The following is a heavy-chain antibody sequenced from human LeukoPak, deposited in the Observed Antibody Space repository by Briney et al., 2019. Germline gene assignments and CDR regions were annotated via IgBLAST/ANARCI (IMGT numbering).Heavy chain of an antibody. Sequence: ASVKVSCKASGYTFTGYYMHWVRQAPGQGLEWMGWINPNSGGTNFAQKFQGRVTVTRDTSISTAYMELSRLRSDDTAVYYCARDLAAAGKGGYWFDPWGQGTLVTVSS. D-gene: IGHD6-13*01. CDR3: ARDLAAAGKGGYWFDP. V-gene: IGHV1-2*02. CDR2: INPNSGGT. J-gene: IGHJ5*02. CDR1: GYTFTGYY.